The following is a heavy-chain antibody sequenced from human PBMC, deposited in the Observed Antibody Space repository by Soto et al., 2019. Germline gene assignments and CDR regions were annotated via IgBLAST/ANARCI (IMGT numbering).Heavy chain of an antibody. CDR1: GYTFTGYA. CDR3: ARAVAVAADFDY. V-gene: IGHV1-3*05. D-gene: IGHD6-19*01. CDR2: INAGNGNT. Sequence: QVQLVQSGAKEKKPGASVKVSCKASGYTFTGYAMHWVRQAPGQRLEWMGWINAGNGNTKYSQKFQGRVTITRDTSASAAYMELSSLSSEDTAVYYCARAVAVAADFDYWGQGTLVTVSS. J-gene: IGHJ4*02.